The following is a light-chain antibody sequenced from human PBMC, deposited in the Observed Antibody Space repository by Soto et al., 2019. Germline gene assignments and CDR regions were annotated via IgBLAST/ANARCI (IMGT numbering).Light chain of an antibody. V-gene: IGLV2-14*01. CDR3: SSYTSSNTLYV. J-gene: IGLJ1*01. CDR1: SSDIGAYNS. Sequence: QSVLTQPASVSGSPGQSITISCSGTSSDIGAYNSVSWYQQHPGKAPKLMVYDVSSRPSGVSNRFSGSKSGNTASLTISGLQAEDEADYYCSSYTSSNTLYVFGTGTKVTVL. CDR2: DVS.